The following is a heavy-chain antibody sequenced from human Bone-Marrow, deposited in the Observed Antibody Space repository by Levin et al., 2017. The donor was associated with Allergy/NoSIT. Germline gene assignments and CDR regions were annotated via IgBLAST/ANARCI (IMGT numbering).Heavy chain of an antibody. J-gene: IGHJ6*02. CDR1: GFTFSSYG. CDR2: ISYDGSNK. D-gene: IGHD2-2*02. V-gene: IGHV3-30*18. Sequence: GGSLRLSCAASGFTFSSYGMHWVRQAPGKGLEWVAVISYDGSNKYYADSVKGRFTISRDNSKNTLYLQMNSLRAEDTAVYYCAKGDIVVVPAAIHYYYGMDVWGQGTTVTVSS. CDR3: AKGDIVVVPAAIHYYYGMDV.